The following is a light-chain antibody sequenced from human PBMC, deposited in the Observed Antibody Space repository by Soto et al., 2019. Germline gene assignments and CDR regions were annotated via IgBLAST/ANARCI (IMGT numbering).Light chain of an antibody. V-gene: IGLV2-14*03. J-gene: IGLJ1*01. Sequence: QSALTQPASVSGSPVQSITISCTVTSSDVGGYNYVSWYQQLPGKAPKLMIYDVSNRPSGVSDRFSGSKSGNTASLTISGLQAEDEADYYCSSYTSSSTLGVFGTGTKVTVL. CDR3: SSYTSSSTLGV. CDR2: DVS. CDR1: SSDVGGYNY.